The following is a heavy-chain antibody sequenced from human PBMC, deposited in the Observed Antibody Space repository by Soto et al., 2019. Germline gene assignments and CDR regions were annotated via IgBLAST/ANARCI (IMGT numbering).Heavy chain of an antibody. Sequence: PGGSLRLSCAASGFTFSSYAMSWVRQAPGKGLEWVSAISGSGGSTYYADSVKGRFTISRDNSKNTLYLQMNSLRAEDTAVYYCAKGGHFYSSGWYYFDYWGQGTLVTVSS. CDR1: GFTFSSYA. CDR3: AKGGHFYSSGWYYFDY. D-gene: IGHD6-19*01. V-gene: IGHV3-23*01. CDR2: ISGSGGST. J-gene: IGHJ4*02.